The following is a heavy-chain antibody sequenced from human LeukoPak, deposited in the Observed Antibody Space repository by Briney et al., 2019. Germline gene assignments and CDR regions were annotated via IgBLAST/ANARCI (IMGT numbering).Heavy chain of an antibody. Sequence: PGGSLRLSCAASGFTFSSYAMSWVRQAPGKGLEWVSYIGVSSSSIFYADSVKGRFTISRDNAKNSVYLQVHSLRAEDTAVYYCARDRSRNFDFWGQGTLVTVSS. J-gene: IGHJ4*02. CDR2: IGVSSSSI. V-gene: IGHV3-48*01. CDR3: ARDRSRNFDF. CDR1: GFTFSSYA. D-gene: IGHD1-14*01.